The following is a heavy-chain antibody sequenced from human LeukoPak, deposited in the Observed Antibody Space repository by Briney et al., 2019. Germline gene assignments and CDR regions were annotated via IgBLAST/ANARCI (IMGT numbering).Heavy chain of an antibody. J-gene: IGHJ3*02. Sequence: SETLSLTCAVYGGSFSGYYWSWIRQPPGKGLEWIGEINHSGSTNYNPSLKSRVTISVDTSKNQFSLKLSSVTAADTAVYYCARLSITVTTGDAFDIWGQGTMVTVSS. CDR2: INHSGST. V-gene: IGHV4-34*01. CDR3: ARLSITVTTGDAFDI. D-gene: IGHD4-17*01. CDR1: GGSFSGYY.